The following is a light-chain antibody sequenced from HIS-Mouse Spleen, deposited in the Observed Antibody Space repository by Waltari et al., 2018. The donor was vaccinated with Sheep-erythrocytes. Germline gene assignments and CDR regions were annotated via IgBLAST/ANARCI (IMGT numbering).Light chain of an antibody. CDR2: QDS. CDR3: QAWDSSTVV. V-gene: IGLV3-1*01. J-gene: IGLJ2*01. CDR1: KLGDKY. Sequence: SYELTQPPSVSVSPGQTASITCSGEKLGDKYACWYHQKPGQSPVLVIYQDSKRPSGIPERFSGSNAGNTADLAISGTQAMDEADYYCQAWDSSTVVFGGGTKLTVL.